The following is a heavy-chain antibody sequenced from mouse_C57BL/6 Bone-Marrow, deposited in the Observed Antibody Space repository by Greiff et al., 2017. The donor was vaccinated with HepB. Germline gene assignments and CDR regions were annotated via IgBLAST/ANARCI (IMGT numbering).Heavy chain of an antibody. V-gene: IGHV1-63*01. CDR3: ARKTYGYDGAMDY. D-gene: IGHD2-2*01. CDR1: GYTFTNYW. J-gene: IGHJ4*01. Sequence: QVQLQQSGAELVRPGTSVKMSCKASGYTFTNYWIGWAKQRPGHGLEWIGDIYPGGGYTNYNEKFKGKATLTAAKSSSTAYMQFSSLTSEDSAIYYCARKTYGYDGAMDYWGQGTSVTVSS. CDR2: IYPGGGYT.